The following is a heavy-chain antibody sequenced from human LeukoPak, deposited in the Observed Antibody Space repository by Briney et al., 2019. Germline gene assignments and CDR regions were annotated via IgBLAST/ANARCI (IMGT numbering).Heavy chain of an antibody. CDR3: ARDGNYYDSSGYYYYYYGMDV. D-gene: IGHD3-22*01. CDR2: IKQDGSEK. J-gene: IGHJ6*02. Sequence: GGSLRLSCAASGFTFSSYWMSWVRQAPGKGLEWVANIKQDGSEKYYVDSVKGRFTISRDNAKNSLYLQMNSLRAEDTAVYYCARDGNYYDSSGYYYYYYGMDVWGQGTTVTVSS. CDR1: GFTFSSYW. V-gene: IGHV3-7*01.